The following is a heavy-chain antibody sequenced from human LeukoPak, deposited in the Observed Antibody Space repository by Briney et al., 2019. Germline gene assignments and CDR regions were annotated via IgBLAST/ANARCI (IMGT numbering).Heavy chain of an antibody. CDR1: GFTFSSYS. Sequence: GGSLRLSCAASGFTFSSYSMNWVRQAPGKGLEWVSSISSSSSYIYYADSVKGRFTISRDNAKNSLYLQMNSLRAEDAAVYYCAKLGPKQWLADYFDYWGQGTLVTVSS. V-gene: IGHV3-21*01. CDR2: ISSSSSYI. D-gene: IGHD6-19*01. J-gene: IGHJ4*02. CDR3: AKLGPKQWLADYFDY.